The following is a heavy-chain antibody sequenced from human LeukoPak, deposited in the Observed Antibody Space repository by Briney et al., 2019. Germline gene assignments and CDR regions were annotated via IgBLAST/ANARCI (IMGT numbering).Heavy chain of an antibody. CDR3: ARGRRLMITFGGVIAPGNWFDP. J-gene: IGHJ5*02. D-gene: IGHD3-16*02. CDR1: GGSISSYY. Sequence: SETLSLTCTVSGGSISSYYWSWIRQPAGKGLEWIGRIYTSGSTNYNPSLKSRVTMSVDTSKNQFSLKLSSVTAADTAVYYCARGRRLMITFGGVIAPGNWFDPWGQGTLVTVSS. V-gene: IGHV4-4*07. CDR2: IYTSGST.